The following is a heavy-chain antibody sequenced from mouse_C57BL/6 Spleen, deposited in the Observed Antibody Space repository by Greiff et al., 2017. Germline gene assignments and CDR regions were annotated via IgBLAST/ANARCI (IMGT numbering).Heavy chain of an antibody. V-gene: IGHV1-4*01. CDR1: GYPFTSYT. CDR3: AITTVDYYAMDY. Sequence: VQLQQSGAELARPGASVKMSCKASGYPFTSYTMHWVKQRPGQGLEWIGYINPSSGYTKYNQKFKDKATLPADKSSSTAYMQMSSLTSEDSAVYYCAITTVDYYAMDYWGQGTSVTVSS. D-gene: IGHD1-1*01. CDR2: INPSSGYT. J-gene: IGHJ4*01.